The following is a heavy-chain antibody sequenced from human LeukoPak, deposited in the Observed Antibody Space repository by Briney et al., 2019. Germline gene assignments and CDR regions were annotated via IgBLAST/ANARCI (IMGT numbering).Heavy chain of an antibody. CDR1: GGSISSSSYY. D-gene: IGHD3-9*01. CDR3: ARPLYDILTGYSYDAFDI. J-gene: IGHJ3*02. Sequence: PSETLSLTCTVSGGSISSSSYYWGWIRQPPGKGLEWIGSIYYSGSTYYNPSLKSRVTISVDTSKNQFSLKLSSVTAADTAVYYCARPLYDILTGYSYDAFDIWGQGTMVTVSS. V-gene: IGHV4-39*01. CDR2: IYYSGST.